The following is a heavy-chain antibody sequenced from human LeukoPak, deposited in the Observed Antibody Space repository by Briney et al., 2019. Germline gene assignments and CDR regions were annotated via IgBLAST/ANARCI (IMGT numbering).Heavy chain of an antibody. CDR1: GFTFGDYA. Sequence: PGGSLRLSCTASGFTFGDYAMSWFRQAPGKGLEWVGFIRSKAYGGTTEYAASVKGRFTISRDDSKSIAYLQMNSLKTEDTAVYYCTRGPGRNYDFWSGYYPDYWGQGTLVTVSS. CDR2: IRSKAYGGTT. D-gene: IGHD3-3*01. CDR3: TRGPGRNYDFWSGYYPDY. J-gene: IGHJ4*02. V-gene: IGHV3-49*03.